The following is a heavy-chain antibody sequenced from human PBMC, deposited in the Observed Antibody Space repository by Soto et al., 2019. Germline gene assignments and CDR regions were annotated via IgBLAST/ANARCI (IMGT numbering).Heavy chain of an antibody. CDR1: GYTFTSYG. D-gene: IGHD3-9*01. CDR3: ARERYYDILTGYEGTYGMDA. Sequence: ASVNVSCKASGYTFTSYGISWVRQAPGQGLECMGWISAYNGNTNYAQKLQGRVTMTTDTSTSTAYMELRSLRSDDTAVYYCARERYYDILTGYEGTYGMDAWGQGTTVTVSS. CDR2: ISAYNGNT. V-gene: IGHV1-18*01. J-gene: IGHJ6*02.